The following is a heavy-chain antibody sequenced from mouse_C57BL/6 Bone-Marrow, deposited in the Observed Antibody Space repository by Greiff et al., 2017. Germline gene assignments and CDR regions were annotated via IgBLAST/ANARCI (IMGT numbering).Heavy chain of an antibody. CDR3: ARVLRPGNFDY. CDR1: GYTFTNYW. V-gene: IGHV1-63*01. CDR2: IYPGGGYT. J-gene: IGHJ2*01. D-gene: IGHD2-4*01. Sequence: VKLMESGAELVRPGTSVKMSCKASGYTFTNYWIGWAKQRPGHGLEWIGDIYPGGGYTNYNEKFKGKATLTADKSSSTAYMQFSSLTSEDSAIYYCARVLRPGNFDYWGQGTTLTVSS.